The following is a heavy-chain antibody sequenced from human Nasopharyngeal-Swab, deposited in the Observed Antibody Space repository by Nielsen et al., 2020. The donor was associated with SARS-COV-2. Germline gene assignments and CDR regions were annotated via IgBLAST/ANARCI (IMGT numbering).Heavy chain of an antibody. D-gene: IGHD3-16*01. CDR3: TRVDVHDAFDM. J-gene: IGHJ3*02. Sequence: PFAASGFTLSNYWIHWVRQTPGKGLLWVSRINTDASRPSYADSVKGRFTISRDNAKNTVYLQMNSLRGEDTAVYYCTRVDVHDAFDMWGQGTMVTVSS. V-gene: IGHV3-74*01. CDR1: GFTLSNYW. CDR2: INTDASRP.